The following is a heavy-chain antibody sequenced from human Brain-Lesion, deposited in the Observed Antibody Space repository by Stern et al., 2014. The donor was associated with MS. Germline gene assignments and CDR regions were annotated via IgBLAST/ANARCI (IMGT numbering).Heavy chain of an antibody. CDR2: IYYSGNT. CDR1: GGSVSSTSYA. J-gene: IGHJ5*02. D-gene: IGHD2-15*01. Sequence: VQLVESGPGLVKPSETLSLTCTVAGGSVSSTSYAWAWIRQPPGKGLEWIGTIYYSGNTYYSPSPKSRLTLSLATSKNQFSLQLRSVTAADTAVYYCAGEEDIRYCSGGSCTGNWFDPWGQGTLVTVSS. V-gene: IGHV4-39*01. CDR3: AGEEDIRYCSGGSCTGNWFDP.